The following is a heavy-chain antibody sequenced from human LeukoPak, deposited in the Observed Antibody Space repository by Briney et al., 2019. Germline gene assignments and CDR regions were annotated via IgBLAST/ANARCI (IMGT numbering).Heavy chain of an antibody. CDR2: IYYSGST. J-gene: IGHJ1*01. Sequence: SETLSLTCTVSGGSISSSIYYWGWIRQPPGKGLEWIGSIYYSGSTYYNPSLKSRVTISVDTSKNQFSLKLSSVTAADTAVYYCARRNIIAARAEYFQHWGQGTLVTVSS. CDR3: ARRNIIAARAEYFQH. D-gene: IGHD6-13*01. CDR1: GGSISSSIYY. V-gene: IGHV4-39*01.